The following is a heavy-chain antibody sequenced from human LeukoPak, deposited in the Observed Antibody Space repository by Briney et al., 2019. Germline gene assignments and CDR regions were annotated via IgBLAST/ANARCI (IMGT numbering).Heavy chain of an antibody. D-gene: IGHD6-13*01. Sequence: GSLRLSCAASGFTFSSYWMNWVRQAPGKGLVWVSRIASDGSSTTYADSVKGRFSISRDNAKNTLYLQMNSLRVEDTAVYYCAKDLAYSSSWYGAFDYWGQGTLVTVSS. CDR1: GFTFSSYW. J-gene: IGHJ4*02. CDR3: AKDLAYSSSWYGAFDY. CDR2: IASDGSST. V-gene: IGHV3-74*01.